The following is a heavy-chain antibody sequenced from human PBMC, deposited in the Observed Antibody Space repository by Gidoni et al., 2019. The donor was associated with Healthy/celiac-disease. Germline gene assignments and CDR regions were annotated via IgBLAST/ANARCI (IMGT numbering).Heavy chain of an antibody. CDR1: GGTFSSYA. Sequence: QVQLVQSGAEVKKPGSSVKVSCKASGGTFSSYAISGVRQAPGQGLEWMGGIIPIFGTANYAQKFQGRVTITADESTSTAYMELSSLRSEDTAVYYCARVGGDYDSSGYYYNYYYGMDVWGQGTTVTVSS. CDR3: ARVGGDYDSSGYYYNYYYGMDV. J-gene: IGHJ6*02. D-gene: IGHD3-22*01. CDR2: IIPIFGTA. V-gene: IGHV1-69*01.